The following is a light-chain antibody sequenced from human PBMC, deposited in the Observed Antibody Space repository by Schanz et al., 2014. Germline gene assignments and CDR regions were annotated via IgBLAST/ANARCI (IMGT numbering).Light chain of an antibody. CDR1: QSISSW. Sequence: DIHMTQSPATLSASVGDRVTITCRASQSISSWLAWYQQKPGRAPKLLIYDASRLQSGVPSRFSGSGSGTDFTLTISSLQPEDVATYYCQKYNSAPHTFGGGTKVEIK. V-gene: IGKV1-5*01. J-gene: IGKJ4*01. CDR2: DAS. CDR3: QKYNSAPHT.